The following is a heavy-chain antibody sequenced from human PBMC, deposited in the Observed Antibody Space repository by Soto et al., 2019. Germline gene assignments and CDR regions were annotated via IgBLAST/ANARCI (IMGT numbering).Heavy chain of an antibody. CDR1: GFTFSSYS. D-gene: IGHD3-16*01. Sequence: EVQLVESGGGLVQPGGSLRLSCAASGFTFSSYSMNWVRQAPGKGLEWVSYISSSSSTIDYADSVKGRFTISRDNAKNSLYLEMNSLRAEDTAVYYCARDLYEITYGGAAWDYWGQGTLVTVSS. V-gene: IGHV3-48*01. CDR2: ISSSSSTI. CDR3: ARDLYEITYGGAAWDY. J-gene: IGHJ4*02.